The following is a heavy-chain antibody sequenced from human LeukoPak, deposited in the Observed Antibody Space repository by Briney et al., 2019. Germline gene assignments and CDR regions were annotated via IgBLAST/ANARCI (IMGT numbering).Heavy chain of an antibody. CDR1: GGSISSNSYY. CDR2: IYYSGST. D-gene: IGHD3-10*01. CDR3: ARHLYGSGSYYLGWFDP. V-gene: IGHV4-39*01. J-gene: IGHJ5*02. Sequence: SETLSLTCTVSGGSISSNSYYWGWIRQPPGKGLEWIGSIYYSGSTYYNPSLKSRVTISVDTAKNQFSLTLSSVTAADTAVYYCARHLYGSGSYYLGWFDPWGQGTLVTVSS.